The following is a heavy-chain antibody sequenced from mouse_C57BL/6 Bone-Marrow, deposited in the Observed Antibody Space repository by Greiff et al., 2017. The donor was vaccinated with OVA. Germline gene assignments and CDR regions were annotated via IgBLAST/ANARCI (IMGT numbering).Heavy chain of an antibody. Sequence: EAKLVESGGGLVQSGRSLRLSCATSGFTFSDFYMEWVRQAPGKGLEWIAASRNKANDYTTEYSASVKGRFIVSRDTSQSILYLQMNALRAEDTAIYYCARDAPYYYGSSHWYFDVWGTGTTVTVSS. CDR2: SRNKANDYTT. D-gene: IGHD1-1*01. J-gene: IGHJ1*03. V-gene: IGHV7-1*01. CDR1: GFTFSDFY. CDR3: ARDAPYYYGSSHWYFDV.